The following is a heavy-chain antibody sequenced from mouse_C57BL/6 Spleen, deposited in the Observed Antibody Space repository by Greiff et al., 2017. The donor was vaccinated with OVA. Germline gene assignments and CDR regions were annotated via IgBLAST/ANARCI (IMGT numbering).Heavy chain of an antibody. D-gene: IGHD1-1*01. CDR2: INPSNGGT. CDR1: GYTFTSYW. Sequence: QVQLQQPGTELVKPGASVKLSCKASGYTFTSYWMHWVKPRPGQGLEWIGNINPSNGGTNYNEKFKSKATLTVDKSSSTAYMQLSSLTSEDSAVYYCARDYYGSSYNYYAMDYWGQGTSVTVSS. CDR3: ARDYYGSSYNYYAMDY. J-gene: IGHJ4*01. V-gene: IGHV1-53*01.